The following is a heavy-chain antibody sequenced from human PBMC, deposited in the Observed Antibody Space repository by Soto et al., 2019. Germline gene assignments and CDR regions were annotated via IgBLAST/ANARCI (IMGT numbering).Heavy chain of an antibody. CDR2: IYYSGST. CDR3: AFFFQAEDGIRDSLPVSAFLLNRSSDL. Sequence: QNPGKGLEWIGYIYYSGSTYYNPSLKSRVTISVDTSKNQFSLKLSSVTAADTAVYYCAFFFQAEDGIRDSLPVSAFLLNRSSDL. V-gene: IGHV4-31*02. J-gene: IGHJ2*01. D-gene: IGHD3-9*01.